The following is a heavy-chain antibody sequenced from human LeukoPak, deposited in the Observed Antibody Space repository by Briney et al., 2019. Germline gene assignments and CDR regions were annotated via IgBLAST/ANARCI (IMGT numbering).Heavy chain of an antibody. CDR2: IYYSGST. CDR1: GGSISSFY. J-gene: IGHJ4*02. Sequence: SETLSLTCTVSGGSISSFYWSWIRQPPGKGLEWIGYIYYSGSTNYNPSLKSRVTISVDTSKNQFSLKLSSVTAADTAVYYCASGITMVRGVGGPFDYWGQGTLVTVSS. D-gene: IGHD3-10*01. CDR3: ASGITMVRGVGGPFDY. V-gene: IGHV4-59*01.